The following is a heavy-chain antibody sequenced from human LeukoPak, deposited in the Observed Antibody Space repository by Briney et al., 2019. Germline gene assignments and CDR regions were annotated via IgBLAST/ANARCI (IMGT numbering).Heavy chain of an antibody. CDR2: IYYSGST. CDR3: ARGVGYSSSWYFDY. V-gene: IGHV4-61*01. Sequence: SETLSLTCTVSGGSVSSGSYYWSWIWQPPGKGLEWIGYIYYSGSTNYNPSLKSRVTISVDTSKNQFSLKLSSVTAADTAVYYCARGVGYSSSWYFDYWGQGTLVTVSS. J-gene: IGHJ4*02. D-gene: IGHD6-13*01. CDR1: GGSVSSGSYY.